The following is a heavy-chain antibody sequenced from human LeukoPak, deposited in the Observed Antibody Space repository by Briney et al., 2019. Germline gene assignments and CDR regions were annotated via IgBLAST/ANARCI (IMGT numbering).Heavy chain of an antibody. D-gene: IGHD2-21*02. CDR1: GFTFSSYG. J-gene: IGHJ4*02. CDR2: ISHDGSYK. V-gene: IGHV3-30*03. CDR3: ARDFGVVVTGIPES. Sequence: PGRSLRLSCAASGFTFSSYGIHWVRQAPGKWLDWVAVISHDGSYKYNAASVEGRFTTFRYNSNHTLYLQMDSLRAEDTAVYYCARDFGVVVTGIPESWGQGILVTVSS.